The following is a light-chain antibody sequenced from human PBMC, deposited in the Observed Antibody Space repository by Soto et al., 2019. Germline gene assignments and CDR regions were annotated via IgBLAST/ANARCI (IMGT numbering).Light chain of an antibody. CDR3: QQYGSSLFT. J-gene: IGKJ3*01. V-gene: IGKV3-20*01. CDR2: GTS. Sequence: EIELTQSPGTLALSPGERATLSCRASQTVSSSYLGWYQQKPGQAPRVLIYGTSIRASGVPERFSGGGSGTDFTLTITRLEPEDFAVYYCQQYGSSLFTFGPGTKVDIK. CDR1: QTVSSSY.